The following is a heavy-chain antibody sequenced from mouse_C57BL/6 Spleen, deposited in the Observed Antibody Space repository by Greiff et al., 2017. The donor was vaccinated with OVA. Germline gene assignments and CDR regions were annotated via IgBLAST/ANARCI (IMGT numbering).Heavy chain of an antibody. CDR2: IRLKSDNYAT. CDR3: TSNWYFGV. Sequence: EVKLEESGGGLVQPGGSMKLSCVASGFTFSNYWMNWVRQSPEKGLEWVAQIRLKSDNYATHYAESVKGRFTISRDDSKSSVYLQMNNLRAEDTGIYYCTSNWYFGVWGTGTTVTVAS. V-gene: IGHV6-3*01. J-gene: IGHJ1*03. CDR1: GFTFSNYW.